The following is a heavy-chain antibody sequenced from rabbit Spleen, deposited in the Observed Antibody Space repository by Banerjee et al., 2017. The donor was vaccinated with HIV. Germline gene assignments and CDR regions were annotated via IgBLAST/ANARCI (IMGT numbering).Heavy chain of an antibody. D-gene: IGHD8-1*01. Sequence: QSLEESGGGLVKPGASLTLTCKASGFSFNSGYDMCWVRQAPGKGLEWIACIYAGSSGNTYSAIWAKGRFTCSKTSSTTVTLQMTSLTVADTATYFCARDTGSSFSSYGMDLWGPGTLGT. CDR1: GFSFNSGYD. J-gene: IGHJ6*01. CDR2: IYAGSSGNT. CDR3: ARDTGSSFSSYGMDL. V-gene: IGHV1S40*01.